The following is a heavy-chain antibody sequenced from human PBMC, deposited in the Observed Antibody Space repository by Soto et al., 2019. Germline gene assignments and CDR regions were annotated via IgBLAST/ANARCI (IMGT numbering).Heavy chain of an antibody. CDR1: GGTFSSYA. CDR3: ARGQDIVVVVAPISDAFDI. Sequence: GASVKVSFKASGGTFSSYAISWVRQAPGQGLEWMGGIIPILGIANYAQKFQGRVTITAGKSTSTAYMELSSLRSEDTAVYYCARGQDIVVVVAPISDAFDIWGQGTMVTVSS. CDR2: IIPILGIA. V-gene: IGHV1-69*10. J-gene: IGHJ3*02. D-gene: IGHD2-15*01.